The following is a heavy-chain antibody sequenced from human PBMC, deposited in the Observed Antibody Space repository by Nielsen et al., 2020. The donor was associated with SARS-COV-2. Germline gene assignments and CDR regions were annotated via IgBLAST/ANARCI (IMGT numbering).Heavy chain of an antibody. D-gene: IGHD5-12*01. J-gene: IGHJ4*02. CDR3: ARESGPYSGYYAGGDY. V-gene: IGHV3-20*01. CDR2: INWNGGST. CDR1: DFTFSDYS. Sequence: GGSLRLSCAASDFTFSDYSMSWVRQAPGKGLEWVSGINWNGGSTGYADSVKGRFTISRDNAKNSLYLQMNSLRAEDTALYHCARESGPYSGYYAGGDYWGQGTLVTVSS.